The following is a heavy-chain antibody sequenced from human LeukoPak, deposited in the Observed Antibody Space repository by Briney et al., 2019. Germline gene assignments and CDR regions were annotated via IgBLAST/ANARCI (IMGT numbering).Heavy chain of an antibody. J-gene: IGHJ4*02. Sequence: GSLRLSCAASGFTFSSYSMNWVRQAPGKGLEWVSSISSSSSYIYYADSVKGRFTISRDNAKNSLYLQMNRLRSDDTAVYYCAREVDYYDTSDYFPLGYWGQGTLVTVSS. D-gene: IGHD3-22*01. CDR2: ISSSSSYI. CDR1: GFTFSSYS. V-gene: IGHV3-21*04. CDR3: AREVDYYDTSDYFPLGY.